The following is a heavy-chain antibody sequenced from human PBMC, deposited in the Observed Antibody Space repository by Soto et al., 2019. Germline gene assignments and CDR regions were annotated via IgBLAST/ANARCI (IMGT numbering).Heavy chain of an antibody. V-gene: IGHV4-59*02. J-gene: IGHJ5*02. D-gene: IGHD2-2*01. Sequence: PSETLSLTCTVSGASVTNGYWSWIRQPPGKGLEWIGYIYYSGSTNYNPSLKSRVTISVDRSKNQFSLKLSSVTAADTAVYYCDRVPDRCGQGTLVTVSS. CDR1: GASVTNGY. CDR3: DRVPDR. CDR2: IYYSGST.